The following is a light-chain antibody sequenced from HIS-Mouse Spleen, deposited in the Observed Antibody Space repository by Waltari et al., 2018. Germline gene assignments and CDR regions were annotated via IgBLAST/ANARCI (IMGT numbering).Light chain of an antibody. CDR1: SLRSHY. CDR3: YSTDSSGNHRV. J-gene: IGLJ2*01. Sequence: SSELTQDPAVSVALGQTVRITCQGDSLRSHYPSWYQQKPGQAPVLVIYEDSKRPSGIPERFSGSSSGTMATLTISGAQVEDEADYYCYSTDSSGNHRVFGGGTKLTVL. V-gene: IGLV3-19*01. CDR2: EDS.